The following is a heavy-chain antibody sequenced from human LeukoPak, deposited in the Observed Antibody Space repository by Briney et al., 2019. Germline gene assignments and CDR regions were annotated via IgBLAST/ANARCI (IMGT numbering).Heavy chain of an antibody. CDR1: GGSISSGDYY. V-gene: IGHV4-30-4*08. J-gene: IGHJ6*03. D-gene: IGHD2-2*03. CDR2: IYYSGST. CDR3: AREAGYCSSTSCSPHMDV. Sequence: TSETPSLACTVSGGSISSGDYYWSWIRQPPGKGLEWIGYIYYSGSTYYNPSLKSRVTISVDTSKNQFSLKLSSVTAADTAVYYCAREAGYCSSTSCSPHMDVWGKGTTVTVSS.